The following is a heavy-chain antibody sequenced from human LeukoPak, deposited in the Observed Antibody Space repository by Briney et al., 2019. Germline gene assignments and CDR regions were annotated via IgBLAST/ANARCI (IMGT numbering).Heavy chain of an antibody. CDR1: GFTVSSNY. J-gene: IGHJ3*02. CDR2: IYSGGST. CDR3: AKEKLGYCSGGSCRDAFDI. Sequence: GGSLRLSCAASGFTVSSNYMSWVRQAPGKGLEWVSVIYSGGSTYYADSVKGRFTISRDNSKNTLYLQMNSLRAEDTAVYYCAKEKLGYCSGGSCRDAFDIWGQGTMVTVAS. D-gene: IGHD2-15*01. V-gene: IGHV3-53*01.